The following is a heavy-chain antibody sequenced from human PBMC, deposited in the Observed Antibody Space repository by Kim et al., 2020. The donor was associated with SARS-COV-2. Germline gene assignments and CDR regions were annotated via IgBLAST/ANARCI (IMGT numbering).Heavy chain of an antibody. Sequence: SETLSLTCTVSGGSISSYYWSWIRQPPGKGLEWIGYIYYSGSTNYNPSLKSRVTISVDTSKNQFSLKLSSVTAADTAVYYCARAGPIPADQYSSSWYPLLFDYWGQGTLVTVSS. CDR3: ARAGPIPADQYSSSWYPLLFDY. D-gene: IGHD6-13*01. V-gene: IGHV4-59*13. CDR2: IYYSGST. J-gene: IGHJ4*02. CDR1: GGSISSYY.